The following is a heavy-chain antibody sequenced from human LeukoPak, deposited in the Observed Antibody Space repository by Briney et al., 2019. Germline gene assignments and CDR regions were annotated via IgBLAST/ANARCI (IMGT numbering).Heavy chain of an antibody. CDR2: IYTSGSP. Sequence: PSETLSLTCTVSGGSISSYYWSWIRQPAGKGLEWIGRIYTSGSPNYNPSLKSRVTMSVDTSKNHFSLKLSSVTAADTAVYYCARVAHSRFGELSYYYYYYMDVWGKGTTVTVSS. J-gene: IGHJ6*03. CDR3: ARVAHSRFGELSYYYYYYMDV. V-gene: IGHV4-4*07. D-gene: IGHD3-10*01. CDR1: GGSISSYY.